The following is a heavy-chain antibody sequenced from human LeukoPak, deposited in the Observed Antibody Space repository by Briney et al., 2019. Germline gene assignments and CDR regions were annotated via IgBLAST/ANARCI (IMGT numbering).Heavy chain of an antibody. Sequence: GESLRLSCVGSGFNIGHYGLHWVRQAPGKGLEWVAFIQADAQNRWYADSVKGRFTISKDNSKSTAYLHMSSLKADDTAIYYCAQDFWALDATQNSDWGQGALVTVSS. CDR2: IQADAQNR. CDR3: AQDFWALDATQNSD. D-gene: IGHD3-3*01. V-gene: IGHV3-30*02. CDR1: GFNIGHYG. J-gene: IGHJ4*02.